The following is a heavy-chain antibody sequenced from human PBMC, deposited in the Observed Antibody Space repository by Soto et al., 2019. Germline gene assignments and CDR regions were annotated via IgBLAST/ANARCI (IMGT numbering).Heavy chain of an antibody. CDR1: GGSISSYY. J-gene: IGHJ4*02. CDR3: ATVRSSGWYFDY. D-gene: IGHD6-19*01. Sequence: SETLCLTCTVSGGSISSYYWSWIRQPPGKGLEWIGYIYYSGSTNYNPSLKSRVTISVDTSKNQFSLKLSSVTAADTAVYYCATVRSSGWYFDYWGQRNLVTVYS. CDR2: IYYSGST. V-gene: IGHV4-59*01.